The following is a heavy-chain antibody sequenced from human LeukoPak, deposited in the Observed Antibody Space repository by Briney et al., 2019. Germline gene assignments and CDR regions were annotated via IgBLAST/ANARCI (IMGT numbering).Heavy chain of an antibody. CDR2: ISGSGGST. Sequence: PGGSLRLSCAASGFTFSSYAMSWVRQAPGKGLEWVSAISGSGGSTYYADSVKGPFTISRDNSKNTLYLQMNSLRAEDTAVYYCAKDYGDAQFYYYGMDVWGQGTTVTVSS. CDR1: GFTFSSYA. V-gene: IGHV3-23*01. D-gene: IGHD4-17*01. J-gene: IGHJ6*02. CDR3: AKDYGDAQFYYYGMDV.